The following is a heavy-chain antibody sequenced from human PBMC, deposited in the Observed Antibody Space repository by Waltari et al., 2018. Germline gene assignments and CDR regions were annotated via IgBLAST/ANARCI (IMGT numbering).Heavy chain of an antibody. CDR3: ARESGRLRIDS. CDR2: IYQSGTT. Sequence: QVQLQESGPGLVKPSGTLSLTCSVSGDSISNGEWWIWVRQAPWKGLEWIGEIYQSGTTDYNPSLKNRGTISQDKSKNQFYLSLTSVTAADTAVYFCARESGRLRIDSWGPGTLVTVSA. J-gene: IGHJ4*02. V-gene: IGHV4-4*02. CDR1: GDSISNGEW.